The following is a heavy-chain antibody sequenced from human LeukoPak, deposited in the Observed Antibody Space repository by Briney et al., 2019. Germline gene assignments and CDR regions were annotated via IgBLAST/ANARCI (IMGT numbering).Heavy chain of an antibody. V-gene: IGHV1-2*02. D-gene: IGHD2-15*01. CDR1: GYTFTGYY. CDR2: INPNSGGT. Sequence: ASVKVSCKASGYTFTGYYMHWVRQAPGQGLEWMGWINPNSGGTNYAQKFQGRVTMTRDTSISTAYMELSRLRSDDTAVYYCARDQDCSGGSCYHPYDYWGQGTLVTVSS. J-gene: IGHJ4*02. CDR3: ARDQDCSGGSCYHPYDY.